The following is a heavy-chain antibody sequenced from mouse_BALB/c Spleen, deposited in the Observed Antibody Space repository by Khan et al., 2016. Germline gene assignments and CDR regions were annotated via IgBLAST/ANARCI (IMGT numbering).Heavy chain of an antibody. CDR3: ARWDYARYWYFDV. Sequence: QVQLQQPGAELVKPGASVKLSCKASGYTFTSYDINWVRQRPEQGLEWIGWIFPGDGSTKYTEKFKGKATLTTDKSSSTAYMQLSRLTSEDSAVYFCARWDYARYWYFDVWGAGTTVTVSS. CDR2: IFPGDGST. J-gene: IGHJ1*01. V-gene: IGHV1-85*01. CDR1: GYTFTSYD. D-gene: IGHD1-1*02.